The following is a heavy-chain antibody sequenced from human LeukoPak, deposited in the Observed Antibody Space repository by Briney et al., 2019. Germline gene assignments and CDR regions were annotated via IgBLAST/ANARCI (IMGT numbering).Heavy chain of an antibody. V-gene: IGHV4-34*01. CDR3: ARDSYDFWSGYSGTDY. CDR2: INHSGST. D-gene: IGHD3-3*01. CDR1: GGSFSGYY. J-gene: IGHJ4*02. Sequence: SETLSLTCAVYGGSFSGYYWSWIRQPPGKGLEWIGEINHSGSTNYNPSLKSRVTISVDTSKNQFSLKLSSVTAADTAVYYCARDSYDFWSGYSGTDYWGQGTLVTVSS.